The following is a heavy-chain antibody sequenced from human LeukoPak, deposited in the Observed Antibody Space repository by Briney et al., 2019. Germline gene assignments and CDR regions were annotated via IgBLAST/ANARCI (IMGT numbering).Heavy chain of an antibody. V-gene: IGHV1-69*04. CDR1: GGTFSSYA. CDR2: IIPILGIA. J-gene: IGHJ4*02. Sequence: ASVKVSCKASGGTFSSYAISWVRQAPGQGLEWMGRIIPILGIANYAQKFQGRVTITADKSTSTAYMELSSLRSEDTAVYYCASLSYYYGSGSSLGYFDYWGQGTLVNVSS. D-gene: IGHD3-10*01. CDR3: ASLSYYYGSGSSLGYFDY.